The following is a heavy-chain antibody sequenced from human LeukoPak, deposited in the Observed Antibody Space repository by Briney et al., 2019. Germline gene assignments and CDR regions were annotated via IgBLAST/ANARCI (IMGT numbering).Heavy chain of an antibody. CDR2: IYASGNT. J-gene: IGHJ4*02. CDR3: ARDRFVGELTFDY. CDR1: GGSISSYC. V-gene: IGHV4-4*07. Sequence: SETLSLTCTVSGGSISSYCWSWVRQPAGKGLEWIGRIYASGNTNYNPSLKGRVTMTVDTSKNQFSLNLSSVTAADTAVYYCARDRFVGELTFDYWGQGTLVTVSS. D-gene: IGHD3-16*01.